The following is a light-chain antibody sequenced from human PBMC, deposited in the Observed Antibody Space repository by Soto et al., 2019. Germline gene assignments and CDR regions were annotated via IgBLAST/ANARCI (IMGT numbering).Light chain of an antibody. CDR3: QSYDTGLSGPVV. V-gene: IGLV1-40*01. Sequence: QSVLTQPPSLSGAPGQTIIISCTGGGSNIGAGFDVHWYQQLPGTAPKLLIYGNTNRPSGVPDRFSGSKSGTSASLVITGLQAEDDADYYCQSYDTGLSGPVVFGGGTKLTVL. CDR2: GNT. CDR1: GSNIGAGFD. J-gene: IGLJ2*01.